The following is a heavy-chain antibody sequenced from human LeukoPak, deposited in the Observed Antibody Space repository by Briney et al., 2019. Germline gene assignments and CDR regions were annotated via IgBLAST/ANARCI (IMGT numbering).Heavy chain of an antibody. V-gene: IGHV3-53*01. Sequence: GGSLRLSCAASGFTVSSNYMSWVRQAPGKGLEWVSVIYSGGSTYYEDSVKGRFTISRDNSKNTLYLQMNSLRAEDTAMYYCASGPSYCSSTSCYSDYYYGMDVWGQGTTVTVSS. CDR2: IYSGGST. D-gene: IGHD2-2*01. J-gene: IGHJ6*02. CDR1: GFTVSSNY. CDR3: ASGPSYCSSTSCYSDYYYGMDV.